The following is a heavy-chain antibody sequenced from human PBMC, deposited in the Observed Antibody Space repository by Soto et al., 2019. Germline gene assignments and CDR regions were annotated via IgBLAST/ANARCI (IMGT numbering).Heavy chain of an antibody. CDR3: GRVGRLGGY. D-gene: IGHD3-16*01. J-gene: IGHJ4*02. Sequence: EVQLVESGGGLVQPGGSLRLSCTASGLTFSSYWMSWVRQAPGKGLGWVPNIKEDGSGKYYVDSVKGRFSISRDNARNSLYLQMNSLRVEDTAVYYCGRVGRLGGYWGQGALVTVSS. CDR2: IKEDGSGK. V-gene: IGHV3-7*03. CDR1: GLTFSSYW.